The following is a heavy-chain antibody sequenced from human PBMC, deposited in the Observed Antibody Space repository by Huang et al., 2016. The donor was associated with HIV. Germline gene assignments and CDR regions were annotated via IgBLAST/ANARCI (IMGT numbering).Heavy chain of an antibody. CDR3: ARAAWSGESWTDFYTSNNHYYYWMDV. CDR1: GGFISSGGFY. CDR2: IYKIWTS. D-gene: IGHD3-3*01. J-gene: IGHJ6*04. Sequence: QVQLQESGPGLVKPSQTLSLTCTVSGGFISSGGFYWTWIRQPAGKGLEWIGHIYKIWTSRYNRSLNRRVTISVDTSKNQFSLKLTSVTAADTAVYFCARAAWSGESWTDFYTSNNHYYYWMDVWGKGTTVTVSA. V-gene: IGHV4-61*09.